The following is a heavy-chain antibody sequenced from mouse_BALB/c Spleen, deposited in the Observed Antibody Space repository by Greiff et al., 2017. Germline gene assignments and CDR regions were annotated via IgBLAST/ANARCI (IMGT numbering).Heavy chain of an antibody. J-gene: IGHJ3*01. CDR2: ILPGSGST. CDR3: ARRDPSFAY. CDR1: GYTFSSYW. V-gene: IGHV1-9*01. Sequence: VMLVESGAELMKPGASVKISCKATGYTFSSYWIEWVKQRPGHGLEWIGEILPGSGSTNYNEKFKGKATFTADTSSNTAYMQLSSLTSEDSAVYYCARRDPSFAYWGQGTLVTVSA. D-gene: IGHD3-3*01.